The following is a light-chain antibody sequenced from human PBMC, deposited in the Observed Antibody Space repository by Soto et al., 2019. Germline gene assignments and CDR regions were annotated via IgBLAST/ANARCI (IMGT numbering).Light chain of an antibody. J-gene: IGLJ3*02. CDR2: LDRSGSY. CDR3: ATWYSNTHKV. Sequence: QSVLTQSSSASASLGSSVKLTCILSSGHSTYIIAWHQQQPGKAPRFLMTLDRSGSYNRGSGVPERFSGSSSGADRYLTISNLHFEDESDYYCATWYSNTHKVVGEGTKLTVL. V-gene: IGLV4-60*02. CDR1: SGHSTYI.